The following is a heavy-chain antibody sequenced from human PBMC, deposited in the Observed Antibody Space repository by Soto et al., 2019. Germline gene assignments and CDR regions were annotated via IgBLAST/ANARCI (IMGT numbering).Heavy chain of an antibody. CDR2: INHSGST. V-gene: IGHV4-34*01. J-gene: IGHJ6*02. Sequence: SATLSLTSAAYRASFTGYYACWIRQPPGKGLEWIGEINHSGSTNYNPSLKSRVTISVDTSKNQFSLKLSSVTAAHTAVYYWQRGVQINYYYYYGMEVWGQGTTV. CDR3: QRGVQINYYYYYGMEV. D-gene: IGHD3-10*01. CDR1: RASFTGYY.